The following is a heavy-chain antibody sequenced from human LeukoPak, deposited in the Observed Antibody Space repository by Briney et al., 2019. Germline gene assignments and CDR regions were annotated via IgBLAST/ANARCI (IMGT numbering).Heavy chain of an antibody. CDR1: GFTFSSYA. CDR2: ISYDGSNK. V-gene: IGHV3-30*04. Sequence: PGGSLRLSCAASGFTFSSYAMHWVRQAPGKGLEWVAVISYDGSNKYYADSVKGRFTISRDNSKNTLYLQMNSLRAEDTAVYYCARDFGGWELPHYWGQGTLVTVSS. CDR3: ARDFGGWELPHY. D-gene: IGHD1-26*01. J-gene: IGHJ4*02.